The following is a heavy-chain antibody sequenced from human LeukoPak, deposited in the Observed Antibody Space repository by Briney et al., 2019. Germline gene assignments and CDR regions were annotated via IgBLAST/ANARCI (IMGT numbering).Heavy chain of an antibody. J-gene: IGHJ4*02. V-gene: IGHV4-39*07. CDR2: ISYSGST. CDR3: ARDPGGFYSSSPRWFDY. D-gene: IGHD6-13*01. Sequence: PSETLSLTCIVSGDFISSSRYYWGWIRQPPGKGLEWIASISYSGSTYYNPSLKSRVTISVDTSKNQFSLKLSSVTAADTAVYYCARDPGGFYSSSPRWFDYWGQGTLVTVSS. CDR1: GDFISSSRYY.